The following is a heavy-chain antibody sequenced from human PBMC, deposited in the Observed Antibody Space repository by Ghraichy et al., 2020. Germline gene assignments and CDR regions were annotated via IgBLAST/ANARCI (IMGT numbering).Heavy chain of an antibody. CDR1: GFTFSSYA. CDR3: AKGRFCGGDCYGPDY. J-gene: IGHJ4*02. CDR2: ISGSGGST. V-gene: IGHV3-23*01. Sequence: GESLNISCAASGFTFSSYAMHWVRQAPGKGLEWVAGISGSGGSTYYADSVKGRFTLSRDNSKDMLYLQMNSLRAEDTAVYYCAKGRFCGGDCYGPDYWGQGTLVTVSS. D-gene: IGHD2-21*01.